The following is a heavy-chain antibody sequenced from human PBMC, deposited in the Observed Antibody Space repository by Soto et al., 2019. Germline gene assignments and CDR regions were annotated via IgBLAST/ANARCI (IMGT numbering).Heavy chain of an antibody. CDR1: GGTFSSYA. V-gene: IGHV1-69*06. CDR3: ARVRGTGGHYYYGMDV. J-gene: IGHJ6*02. Sequence: SVKVSCKASGGTFSSYAISWVRPAPGQGLEWMGGLIPIFGTANYAQELQGGVTITADKCTRTAYMELSSLRSEDTAVYYCARVRGTGGHYYYGMDVWGQGTTVTVSS. CDR2: LIPIFGTA. D-gene: IGHD3-16*01.